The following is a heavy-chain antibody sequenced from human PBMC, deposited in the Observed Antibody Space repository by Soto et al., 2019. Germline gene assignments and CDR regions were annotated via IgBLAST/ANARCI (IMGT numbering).Heavy chain of an antibody. D-gene: IGHD3-3*01. CDR1: GCSISSSSYY. CDR3: ARMGDFWSGPGELDP. J-gene: IGHJ5*02. Sequence: KHSETLSLTCTVSGCSISSSSYYWAWNRQSPGKGLEWIGSVYYNGFTYYNPSLKSRVTISVDTSKNQFSLKLTSVTAADTAVYYCARMGDFWSGPGELDPWGQGTLVTVSS. V-gene: IGHV4-39*01. CDR2: VYYNGFT.